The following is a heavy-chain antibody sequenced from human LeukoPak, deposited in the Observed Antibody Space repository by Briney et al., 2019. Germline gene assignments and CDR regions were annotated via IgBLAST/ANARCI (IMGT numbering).Heavy chain of an antibody. V-gene: IGHV1-18*01. CDR3: ARGDDSSSWYFSSRTYYMDV. Sequence: ASVKVSCKASGYTFTSYGISWVRQAPGQGLEWMGWISAYNGNTNYAQKLQGRVTMTTDTSTSTAYMELRSLRSDDTAVYYCARGDDSSSWYFSSRTYYMDVWGKGTTVTVSS. D-gene: IGHD6-13*01. CDR1: GYTFTSYG. CDR2: ISAYNGNT. J-gene: IGHJ6*03.